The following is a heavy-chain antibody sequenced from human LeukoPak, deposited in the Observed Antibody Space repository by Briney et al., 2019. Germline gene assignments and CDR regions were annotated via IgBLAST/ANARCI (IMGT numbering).Heavy chain of an antibody. Sequence: GASVKVSCTASGYTFTGHYMHWVRQAPGQGLELMGIINPSGGGTSYAQKFQGRVTMTRDTSTSTVYMELSSLRSEDTAVYYCAREAAAGTTSFDYWGQGTLVTVSS. CDR2: INPSGGGT. J-gene: IGHJ4*02. CDR1: GYTFTGHY. V-gene: IGHV1-46*01. CDR3: AREAAAGTTSFDY. D-gene: IGHD6-13*01.